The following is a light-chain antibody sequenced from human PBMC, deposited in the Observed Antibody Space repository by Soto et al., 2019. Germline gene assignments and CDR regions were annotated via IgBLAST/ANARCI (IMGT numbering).Light chain of an antibody. J-gene: IGLJ2*01. CDR1: SSNIGNNY. V-gene: IGLV1-51*01. CDR2: DNN. Sequence: QSALTQPPSVSAAPRQKVAISCSGSSSNIGNNYVSWYHRVPGSAPKLLIYDNNERPSGIPDRFSGSKSDTSATLDITGLQTGDEGDYYCGTWDSRLRVVVFGGGTKLTVL. CDR3: GTWDSRLRVVV.